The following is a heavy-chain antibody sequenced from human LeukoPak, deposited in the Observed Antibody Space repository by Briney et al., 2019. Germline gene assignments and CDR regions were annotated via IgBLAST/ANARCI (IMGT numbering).Heavy chain of an antibody. D-gene: IGHD2-2*01. J-gene: IGHJ4*02. CDR2: ISGSGGST. CDR1: GFTFSSYG. Sequence: PGGSLRLSCAASGFTFSSYGMSWVRQARGKGLEWVSFISGSGGSTYYADSVKGRFTMSRDTSKNTLYLEMNSLRDDDTAAYYCAKGRGSNSIYEYWGQGTLVTVSS. V-gene: IGHV3-23*01. CDR3: AKGRGSNSIYEY.